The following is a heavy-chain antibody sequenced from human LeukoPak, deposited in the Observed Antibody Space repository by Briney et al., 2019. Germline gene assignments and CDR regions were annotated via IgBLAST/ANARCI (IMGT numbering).Heavy chain of an antibody. CDR3: ARPSSDGSYYY. CDR2: IYSSGSSP. CDR1: GGSFSGYY. V-gene: IGHV4-34*01. D-gene: IGHD1-26*01. Sequence: PSETLSLTCAVYGGSFSGYYWGWIRQPPGKGLEWIGSIYSSGSSPSYNPSLKSRVTISVDTSKNLFSLRLSSVTAADTAVYYCARPSSDGSYYYWGQGTLVTVSS. J-gene: IGHJ4*02.